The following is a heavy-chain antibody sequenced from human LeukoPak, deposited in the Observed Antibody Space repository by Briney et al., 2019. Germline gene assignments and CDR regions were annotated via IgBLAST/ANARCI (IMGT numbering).Heavy chain of an antibody. D-gene: IGHD2-2*01. J-gene: IGHJ4*02. CDR2: ISSNGGST. Sequence: PGGSLRLSCTASGFTFSNYAMHWVRQAPGKGLEYVAAISSNGGSTYYANSVNGRVTISRDNSKNTLHLQMGSLRAEDMAVYYCARPYCSSTSCLFDYWGQGTLVTVSS. V-gene: IGHV3-64*01. CDR3: ARPYCSSTSCLFDY. CDR1: GFTFSNYA.